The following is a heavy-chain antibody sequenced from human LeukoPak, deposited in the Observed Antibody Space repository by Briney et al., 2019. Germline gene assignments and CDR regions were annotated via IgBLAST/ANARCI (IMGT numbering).Heavy chain of an antibody. D-gene: IGHD4-17*01. J-gene: IGHJ4*02. CDR3: ARALGAYGDYPFDY. CDR2: IYTSGST. Sequence: SETLSLTCTVSGGSISSYHWSWIRQPAGKGLGWIGRIYTSGSTNYNPSLKSRVTMSVDTSKNQFSLKLSSVTAADTAVYYCARALGAYGDYPFDYWGQGTLVTVSS. V-gene: IGHV4-4*07. CDR1: GGSISSYH.